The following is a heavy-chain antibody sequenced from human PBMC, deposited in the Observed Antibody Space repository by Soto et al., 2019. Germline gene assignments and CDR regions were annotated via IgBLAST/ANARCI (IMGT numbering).Heavy chain of an antibody. CDR3: AKSIYSSSMADPYYFDY. J-gene: IGHJ4*02. V-gene: IGHV3-23*01. CDR2: ISGSGGST. Sequence: GGSLRLSCAASGFTFSSYAMSWVRQAPGKGLEWVSAISGSGGSTYYADSVKGRFTISRDNSKNTLYLQMNSLRAEDTAVYYCAKSIYSSSMADPYYFDYWGQGTLVTVSS. CDR1: GFTFSSYA. D-gene: IGHD6-6*01.